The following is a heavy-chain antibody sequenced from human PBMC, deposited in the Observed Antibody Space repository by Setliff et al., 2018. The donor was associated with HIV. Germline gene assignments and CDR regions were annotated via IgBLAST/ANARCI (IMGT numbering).Heavy chain of an antibody. CDR2: IYTNGYT. CDR3: ARAPPGIQNDAFDV. CDR1: GGSISSGSYY. J-gene: IGHJ3*01. V-gene: IGHV4-61*09. Sequence: PSETLSLTCSVSGGSISSGSYYWAWIRQPAGKGPEWIGHIYTNGYTNYNPSPKSRVTISVDTSKNQFSLRLTSVTAADMAVYYCARAPPGIQNDAFDVWGQGTMVTVS.